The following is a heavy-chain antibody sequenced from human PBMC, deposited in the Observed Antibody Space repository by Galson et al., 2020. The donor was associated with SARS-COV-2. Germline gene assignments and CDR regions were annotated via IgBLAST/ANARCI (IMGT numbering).Heavy chain of an antibody. Sequence: SETLSLTCTVSGGSVSSGSYYWSWIRQPPGKGLEWIGYIYYSGSTNYNPSLKSRVTISVDTSKNQFSLKLSSVTAADTAVYYCARAHVGYYDFWSGYYIFDPWGQGTLVTVSS. CDR1: GGSVSSGSYY. CDR2: IYYSGST. CDR3: ARAHVGYYDFWSGYYIFDP. D-gene: IGHD3-3*01. V-gene: IGHV4-61*01. J-gene: IGHJ5*02.